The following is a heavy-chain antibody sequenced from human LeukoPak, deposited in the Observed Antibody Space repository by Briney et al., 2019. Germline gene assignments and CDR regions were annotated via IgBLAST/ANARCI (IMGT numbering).Heavy chain of an antibody. V-gene: IGHV3-23*01. CDR1: GFTFSSYA. CDR2: ISGSGGST. J-gene: IGHJ4*02. CDR3: TRDNKRMATITPYYFDY. D-gene: IGHD5-24*01. Sequence: GGSLRLSCAASGFTFSSYAMSWVRQAPGKGLEWVSAISGSGGSTYYADSVKGRFTISRDNSKNTLYLQMNSLRAEDTAVYYCTRDNKRMATITPYYFDYWGQGTLVTASS.